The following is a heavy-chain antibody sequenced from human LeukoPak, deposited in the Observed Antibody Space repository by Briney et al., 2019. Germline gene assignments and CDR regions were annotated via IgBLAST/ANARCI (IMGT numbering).Heavy chain of an antibody. CDR1: GFTFSSSW. D-gene: IGHD1-26*01. J-gene: IGHJ3*02. Sequence: GGSLRLSCAASGFTFSSSWMHWVRQAPGKGLVWVSRINSDGRSTSYADSVKGRFTISRDNSKNTLYLQMNRLRAEDTAVYYCAREGLAEGGAFDIWGQGTMATVSS. CDR2: INSDGRST. CDR3: AREGLAEGGAFDI. V-gene: IGHV3-74*01.